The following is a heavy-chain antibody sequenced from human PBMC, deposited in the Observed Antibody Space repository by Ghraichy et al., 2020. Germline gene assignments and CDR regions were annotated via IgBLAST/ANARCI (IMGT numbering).Heavy chain of an antibody. Sequence: GGSLRLSCVASGLMFSPYTMSWVRQAPGKGLEWVSSISSSTGNTYYADSGKGRFTISRDNAQNSLYLQMNSLRAEDTAVYYCARGGGDGTSGLYDVDVWGLGTTVTVSS. CDR2: ISSSTGNT. CDR3: ARGGGDGTSGLYDVDV. V-gene: IGHV3-21*01. J-gene: IGHJ6*02. CDR1: GLMFSPYT. D-gene: IGHD2-21*01.